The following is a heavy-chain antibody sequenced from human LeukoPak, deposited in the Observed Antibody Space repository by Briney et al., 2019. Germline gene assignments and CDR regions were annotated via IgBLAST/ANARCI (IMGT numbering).Heavy chain of an antibody. V-gene: IGHV3-33*01. CDR3: AREMGSIYFDY. D-gene: IGHD3-10*01. Sequence: GGSLRLSCAASGFSFSSYGIHWVRQTPGKGLEWVAVVSYDGSNKDYADSVKGRFTISRDDSNNTLYLQMNSLRVEDTAVYYCAREMGSIYFDYWGQGTLVTVSS. CDR2: VSYDGSNK. CDR1: GFSFSSYG. J-gene: IGHJ4*02.